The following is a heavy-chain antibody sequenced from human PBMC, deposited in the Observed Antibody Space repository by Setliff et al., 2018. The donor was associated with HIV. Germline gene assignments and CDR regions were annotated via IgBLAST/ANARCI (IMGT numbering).Heavy chain of an antibody. CDR3: AREKSITSAWYGGYYFDY. J-gene: IGHJ4*02. V-gene: IGHV4-4*02. CDR2: IHHTGDT. CDR1: GGSIGGTHY. Sequence: PSETLSLTCAVSGGSIGGTHYWNWVRQPPGRGLEWIGDIHHTGDTNYNPSLQSRVTLSIDTSKNQCSLHLVSVTAADTAVYFCAREKSITSAWYGGYYFDYWGQGTTVTVSS. D-gene: IGHD3-3*01.